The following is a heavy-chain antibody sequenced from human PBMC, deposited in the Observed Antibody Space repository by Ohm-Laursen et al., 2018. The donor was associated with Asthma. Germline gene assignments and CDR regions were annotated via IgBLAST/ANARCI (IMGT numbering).Heavy chain of an antibody. V-gene: IGHV4-31*11. CDR2: IYYSGLT. D-gene: IGHD3-22*01. J-gene: IGHJ4*02. Sequence: PSETLSLTCAVSGDSINSGNNYWSWIRQHPGKGLEWIGYIYYSGLTYSNPSLRSRVIISVDTSKNQFSLNLTSVTAADTAVYYCARGTFYYESTGYCFFDHWGQGALVTVSS. CDR3: ARGTFYYESTGYCFFDH. CDR1: GDSINSGNNY.